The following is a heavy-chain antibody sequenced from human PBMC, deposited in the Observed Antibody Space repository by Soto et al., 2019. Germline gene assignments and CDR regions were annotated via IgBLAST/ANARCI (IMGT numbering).Heavy chain of an antibody. J-gene: IGHJ6*02. CDR2: IDPSDSYT. D-gene: IGHD3-10*01. CDR1: GYSFTSYW. Sequence: PGESLKISCKGSGYSFTSYWISWVRQMPGKGLEWMGRIDPSDSYTNYSPSFQGHVTISADKSISTAYLQWSSLKASDTDMYYCARTVRGVTDYYGMDVWGQGTTVTVSS. CDR3: ARTVRGVTDYYGMDV. V-gene: IGHV5-10-1*01.